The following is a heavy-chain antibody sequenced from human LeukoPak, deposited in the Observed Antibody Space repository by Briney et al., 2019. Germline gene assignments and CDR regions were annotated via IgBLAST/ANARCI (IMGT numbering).Heavy chain of an antibody. D-gene: IGHD6-13*01. CDR1: GFTFSNYG. V-gene: IGHV3-21*01. J-gene: IGHJ3*02. CDR3: ARAPPLGIAAAGVDAFDI. Sequence: GSLRLSCAASGFTFSNYGINWVRQAPGKGLEWVAFTDTSGRYVYYGDSVKGRFTISRDNAKNSLYLQMNSPSAEDTAVYYCARAPPLGIAAAGVDAFDIWGQGTMVTVSS. CDR2: TDTSGRYV.